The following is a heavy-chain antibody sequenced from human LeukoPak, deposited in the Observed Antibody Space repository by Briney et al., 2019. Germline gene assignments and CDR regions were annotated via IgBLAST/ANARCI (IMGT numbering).Heavy chain of an antibody. V-gene: IGHV3-23*01. D-gene: IGHD6-13*01. Sequence: SGGSLRLSCAASGFTFSSYAMNWVRQAPGKGLERVSAISGSGGNTYYADSVKGRFTISRDNSNNTLYLQMNSLRAEDTAVYYCAKDSSSWYFDYWGQGTLVTVSS. J-gene: IGHJ4*02. CDR2: ISGSGGNT. CDR1: GFTFSSYA. CDR3: AKDSSSWYFDY.